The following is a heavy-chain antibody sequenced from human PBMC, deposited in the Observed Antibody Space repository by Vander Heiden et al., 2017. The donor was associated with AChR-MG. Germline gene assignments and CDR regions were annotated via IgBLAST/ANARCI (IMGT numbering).Heavy chain of an antibody. CDR1: GFPFSTLC. J-gene: IGHJ4*02. D-gene: IGHD6-19*01. V-gene: IGHV3-21*01. CDR2: ISSSSIYI. Sequence: EVQLVESGGGLVKPGGSLRLSCAASGFPFSTLCMNWVRQAPGKGLEFVSSISSSSIYIYYAGSVKGRFTISRDNAKNSLYLQMNSLRAEDTAVYYCARDTIFNSSGWYWGQGTLVTVSS. CDR3: ARDTIFNSSGWY.